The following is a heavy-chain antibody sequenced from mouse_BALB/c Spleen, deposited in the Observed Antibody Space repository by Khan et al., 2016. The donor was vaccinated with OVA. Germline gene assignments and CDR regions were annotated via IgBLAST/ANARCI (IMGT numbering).Heavy chain of an antibody. CDR2: IWGGGTT. D-gene: IGHD1-1*02. CDR1: GFSLTDYG. V-gene: IGHV2-6-5*01. CDR3: AKGLWSYYFALDY. Sequence: QVQLKESGPGLVAPSQSLSITCTVSGFSLTDYGVSWIRQPPGKGLEWLGVIWGGGTTYYNSAPISRLSISKDNSKSQVFLKMNSLHTDDTAMYYCAKGLWSYYFALDYWGQGTSVTVSS. J-gene: IGHJ4*01.